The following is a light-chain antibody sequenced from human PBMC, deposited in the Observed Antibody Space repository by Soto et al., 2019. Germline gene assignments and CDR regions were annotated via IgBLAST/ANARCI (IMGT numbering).Light chain of an antibody. CDR2: DVT. J-gene: IGLJ1*01. CDR1: GDDIGGYNF. Sequence: QSALTPPASVSWTPGQSITFSCGGTGDDIGGYNFVSWYQHHPGKAPKLIIYDVTHRPSGVSERFSGSKSGFTASLTISGLQAEDESHYYCGSFTSISTYVFGTGTKVTVL. CDR3: GSFTSISTYV. V-gene: IGLV2-14*01.